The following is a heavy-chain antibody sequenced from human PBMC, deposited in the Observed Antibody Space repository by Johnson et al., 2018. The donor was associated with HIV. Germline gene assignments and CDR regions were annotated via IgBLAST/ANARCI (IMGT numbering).Heavy chain of an antibody. CDR3: ARGYYYDSSGSDDAFDI. J-gene: IGHJ3*02. D-gene: IGHD3-22*01. CDR1: GFSVSSNY. V-gene: IGHV3-66*01. CDR2: INSAGFT. Sequence: VQVVEFGGGVVRPGGSLRLSCAASGFSVSSNYMSWVRQAPGKGLEWVSMINSAGFTYSADSVKGRFTVSRDKSKNTLSLQMNSLRAEDTAVYSCARGYYYDSSGSDDAFDIWGQGTMVTVSS.